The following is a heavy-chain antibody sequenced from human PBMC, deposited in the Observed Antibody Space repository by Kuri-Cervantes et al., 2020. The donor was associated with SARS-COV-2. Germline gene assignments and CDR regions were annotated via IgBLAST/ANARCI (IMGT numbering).Heavy chain of an antibody. CDR2: INAGNGNT. Sequence: ASVKVSCKASGYTFTSYAMHWVRQAPGQRLEWMGWINAGNGNTKYSQKFQGRVTITRDTSASTAYTELSSLRSEDTAVYYCARHFGLRASVGVASFGGDFYYYNMDVWGQGTTVTVFS. CDR3: ARHFGLRASVGVASFGGDFYYYNMDV. D-gene: IGHD3-16*01. V-gene: IGHV1-3*01. CDR1: GYTFTSYA. J-gene: IGHJ6*02.